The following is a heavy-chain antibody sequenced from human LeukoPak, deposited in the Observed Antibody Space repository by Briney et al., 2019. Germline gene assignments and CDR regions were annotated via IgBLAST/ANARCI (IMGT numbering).Heavy chain of an antibody. D-gene: IGHD3-10*01. CDR3: ARGRLGPTDY. CDR1: GFTFSSYE. V-gene: IGHV3-30*04. CDR2: ISYDGSNK. J-gene: IGHJ4*02. Sequence: PGGSLRLSCAASGFTFSSYEMNWVRQAPGKGLEWVAVISYDGSNKYYADSVKGRFTISRDNSKNTLYLQMNSLRAEDTAVYYCARGRLGPTDYWGQGTLVTVSS.